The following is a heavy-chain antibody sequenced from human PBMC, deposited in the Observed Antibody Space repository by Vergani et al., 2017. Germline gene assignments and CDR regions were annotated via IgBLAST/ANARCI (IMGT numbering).Heavy chain of an antibody. J-gene: IGHJ6*03. CDR1: GFSFSSHA. V-gene: IGHV3-30*18. CDR2: ISNDGSKK. Sequence: QVQLAESGGGRVQPGRSLRLSCAASGFSFSSHAIHRGRQAPGKGLEWVAVISNDGSKKYYADSVKGRFTISRDNSKNTLDLQMNSLRTQDTAVYYCAKAGTVTSGSLQYNFYMDVWGKGTTVTVS. D-gene: IGHD3-10*01. CDR3: AKAGTVTSGSLQYNFYMDV.